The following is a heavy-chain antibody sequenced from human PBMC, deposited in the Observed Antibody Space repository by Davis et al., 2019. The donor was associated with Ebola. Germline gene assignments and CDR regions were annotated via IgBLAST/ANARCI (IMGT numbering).Heavy chain of an antibody. CDR2: IIPILGIA. CDR1: GGTFSSYT. D-gene: IGHD1-26*01. J-gene: IGHJ4*02. Sequence: SVKVSCKTSGGTFSSYTINWVRQAPGQGLEWMGRIIPILGIANYAQKFQGRVTITADKSTSTVYMELSSLRFEDTAVYYCARGRPTSVLYSGRGGYWGQGTLVTVSS. CDR3: ARGRPTSVLYSGRGGY. V-gene: IGHV1-69*02.